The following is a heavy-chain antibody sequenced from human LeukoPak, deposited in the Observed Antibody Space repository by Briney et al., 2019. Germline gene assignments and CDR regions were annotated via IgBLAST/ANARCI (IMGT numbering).Heavy chain of an antibody. CDR2: IPYDGGNK. J-gene: IGHJ3*02. CDR3: AKDMEDPRIAAAGHDAFDI. V-gene: IGHV3-30*02. D-gene: IGHD6-13*01. CDR1: KFTFSSYG. Sequence: EAGGSLRLSCAASKFTFSSYGMHWVRQAPGKGLEWVAFIPYDGGNKYYADSVKGRFTISRDTSKNTLYLQMNSLRAEDTALYYCAKDMEDPRIAAAGHDAFDIWGQGTMVTVPS.